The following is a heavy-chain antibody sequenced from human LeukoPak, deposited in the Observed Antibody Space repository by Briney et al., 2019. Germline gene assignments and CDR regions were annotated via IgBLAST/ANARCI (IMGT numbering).Heavy chain of an antibody. CDR1: GYTFTSYG. D-gene: IGHD2-21*02. Sequence: ASVKVSCKASGYTFTSYGISWVRQAPGQGLEWMGWISAYNGNTNYAQKLQGRVTMTTDTSTSTAYMELRSLRSDDTAVYYCARVQHIVVVTAIDAFDIWGQGTMVTVSS. CDR2: ISAYNGNT. J-gene: IGHJ3*02. CDR3: ARVQHIVVVTAIDAFDI. V-gene: IGHV1-18*01.